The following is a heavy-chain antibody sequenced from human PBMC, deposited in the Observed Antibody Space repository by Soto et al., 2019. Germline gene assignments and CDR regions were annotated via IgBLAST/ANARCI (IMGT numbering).Heavy chain of an antibody. CDR2: ISWNSDTI. V-gene: IGHV3-9*01. J-gene: IGHJ4*02. D-gene: IGHD3-10*01. CDR3: AKAVNAYYYGAGSYGVFDY. Sequence: EVQLVESGGGLVQPGRSLRLSCAASGFTFDDHAMHWVRQAPGMGLEWVSGISWNSDTIGYADSVKGRFTVSRDNAKNSLYLQMNSLRAEDTALYYCAKAVNAYYYGAGSYGVFDYWGQGTLVTVSS. CDR1: GFTFDDHA.